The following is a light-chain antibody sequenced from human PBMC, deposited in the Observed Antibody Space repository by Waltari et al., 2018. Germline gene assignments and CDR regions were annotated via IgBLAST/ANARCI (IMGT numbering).Light chain of an antibody. V-gene: IGKV2-30*01. Sequence: VVLTQSPLSLSVTLGESAYVSCRSSQSLAFSDGKTYLNWFHQRPGQSPRRLIYKVSNRESGVPDRISGSGSGTDFALKISRVEAEDVGIYYCMEGAQWYTFGQGTKLEIK. CDR1: QSLAFSDGKTY. CDR2: KVS. J-gene: IGKJ2*01. CDR3: MEGAQWYT.